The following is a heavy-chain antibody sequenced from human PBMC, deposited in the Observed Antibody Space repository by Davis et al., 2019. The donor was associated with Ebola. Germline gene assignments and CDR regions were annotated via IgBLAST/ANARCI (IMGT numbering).Heavy chain of an antibody. D-gene: IGHD1-14*01. J-gene: IGHJ6*03. CDR2: ISYDGSNK. CDR3: AKATTPWGYYYYYMDV. CDR1: GFTFSSYG. V-gene: IGHV3-30*18. Sequence: GGSLRLSCAASGFTFSSYGMYWVRQAPGKGLEWVAVISYDGSNKYYADSVKGRFTISRDNSKKTLYLQMNSLRTEDTAVYYCAKATTPWGYYYYYMDVWGKGTTVTVSS.